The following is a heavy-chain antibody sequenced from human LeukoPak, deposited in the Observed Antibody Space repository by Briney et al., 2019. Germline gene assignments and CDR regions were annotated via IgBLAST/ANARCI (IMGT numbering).Heavy chain of an antibody. J-gene: IGHJ4*02. Sequence: ASVKVSCKASGYTFTSYGISWVRQAPGQGLEWMGWISAYNGNTNYAQKFQGRVTMTRDTSISTAYMELSRLRSDDTAVYYCAREYDSSGYDYWGQGTLVTVSS. CDR1: GYTFTSYG. D-gene: IGHD3-22*01. CDR2: ISAYNGNT. CDR3: AREYDSSGYDY. V-gene: IGHV1-18*01.